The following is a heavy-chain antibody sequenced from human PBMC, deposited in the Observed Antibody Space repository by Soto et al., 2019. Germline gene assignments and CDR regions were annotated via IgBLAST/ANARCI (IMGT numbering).Heavy chain of an antibody. CDR1: GGSITSSSYY. D-gene: IGHD1-26*01. CDR2: IYYSGST. J-gene: IGHJ5*02. Sequence: QLHLRESGPGLVKPSETLSLTCTVSGGSITSSSYYWGWIRQPPGKGLEWIGSIYYSGSTYYNPCLKRRVTISVDTSMNQFSLKLSSVTAADTAVYYCATQEVGGSYVYTFDPWGQGTLVTVSS. V-gene: IGHV4-39*01. CDR3: ATQEVGGSYVYTFDP.